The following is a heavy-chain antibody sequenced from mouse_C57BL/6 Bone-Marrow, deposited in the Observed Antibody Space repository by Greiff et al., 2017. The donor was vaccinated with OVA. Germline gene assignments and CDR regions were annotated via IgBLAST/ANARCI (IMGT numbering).Heavy chain of an antibody. J-gene: IGHJ2*01. D-gene: IGHD1-1*01. CDR3: ARYFGSSYPFYFDY. Sequence: QVQLQQPGAELVKPGASVKMSCKASGYTFTSYWITWVKQRPGQGLEWIGDIYPGSGSTNYNEKFKSKATLTVDTSSSTAYMQLSSLTSEDSAVYYRARYFGSSYPFYFDYWGQGTTPTVSS. V-gene: IGHV1-55*01. CDR2: IYPGSGST. CDR1: GYTFTSYW.